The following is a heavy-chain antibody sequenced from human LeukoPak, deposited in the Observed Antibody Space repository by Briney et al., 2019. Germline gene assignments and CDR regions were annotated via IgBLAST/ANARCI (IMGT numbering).Heavy chain of an antibody. Sequence: SETPSLTCSVSGGSTRSGRHHWAWVRHPPGKGLEFIGSLGESGRPYYNAPLKSRVTISEDSSGKQFSLNLSSVTAADTAVYYCARDLGGYPFFMDVWGRGTTVIVSS. CDR3: ARDLGGYPFFMDV. D-gene: IGHD2-15*01. J-gene: IGHJ6*03. CDR1: GGSTRSGRHH. V-gene: IGHV4-39*07. CDR2: LGESGRP.